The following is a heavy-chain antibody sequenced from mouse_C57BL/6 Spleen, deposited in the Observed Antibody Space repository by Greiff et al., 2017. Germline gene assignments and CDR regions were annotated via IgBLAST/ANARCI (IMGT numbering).Heavy chain of an antibody. J-gene: IGHJ1*03. D-gene: IGHD1-1*01. Sequence: VQLKQSGAELVRPGASVKLSCTASGFNIKDDYMYWVKQRPEQGLEWIGWIDPENGDTEYASKFQGKATITADTSSNTAYLQLSSLTSEDTAVYYCTTTSTVVATDWYFDVWGTGTTVTVSS. CDR3: TTTSTVVATDWYFDV. CDR2: IDPENGDT. CDR1: GFNIKDDY. V-gene: IGHV14-4*01.